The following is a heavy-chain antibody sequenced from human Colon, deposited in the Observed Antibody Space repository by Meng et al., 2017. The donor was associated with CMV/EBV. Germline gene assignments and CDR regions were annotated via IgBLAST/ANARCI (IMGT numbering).Heavy chain of an antibody. Sequence: SETLSLTCSVSGGSLSNYSWSWIRQSPGKGLEWIGYIYYSGTTNYNPALKGRVTMSIDTSSKQFSLRLISVTAADTAVYYCARDIRGVYDVWSIYQTSDYGMDVWGPGTKVTVSS. CDR1: GGSLSNYS. CDR3: ARDIRGVYDVWSIYQTSDYGMDV. J-gene: IGHJ6*01. CDR2: IYYSGTT. D-gene: IGHD3-3*01. V-gene: IGHV4-59*01.